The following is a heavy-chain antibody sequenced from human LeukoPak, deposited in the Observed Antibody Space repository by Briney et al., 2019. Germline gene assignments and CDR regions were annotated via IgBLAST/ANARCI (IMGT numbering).Heavy chain of an antibody. CDR1: GFTFDDYA. V-gene: IGHV3-43D*03. CDR2: ISWDGGST. CDR3: AKDRGRGSGFLAYYMDV. J-gene: IGHJ6*03. D-gene: IGHD3-10*01. Sequence: GGSLRLSCAASGFTFDDYAMHWVRQAPGKGLEWVSLISWDGGSTYYVDAGKGRFTISRDNSKNSLYLQMNSLRAEDTALYYCAKDRGRGSGFLAYYMDVWGKGTTVTVSS.